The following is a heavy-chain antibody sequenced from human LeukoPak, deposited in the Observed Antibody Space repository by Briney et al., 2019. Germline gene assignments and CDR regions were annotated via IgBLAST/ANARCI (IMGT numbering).Heavy chain of an antibody. CDR2: IYYSGST. CDR1: GGSISSYY. V-gene: IGHV4-59*01. D-gene: IGHD6-6*01. J-gene: IGHJ6*02. CDR3: ARQYSSSSGYYYYGMDV. Sequence: SETLSLTCTVSGGSISSYYWSWIRQPPGKGLEWIGYIYYSGSTNYNPSLKSRVTLSVDTSKNQFSLKLSSVTAADTAVYYCARQYSSSSGYYYYGMDVWGQGTTVTVSS.